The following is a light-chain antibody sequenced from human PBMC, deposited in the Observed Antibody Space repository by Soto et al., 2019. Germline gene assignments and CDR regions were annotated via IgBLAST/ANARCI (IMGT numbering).Light chain of an antibody. CDR3: QQCATPPLT. V-gene: IGKV3-20*01. Sequence: EIVLTQSPGTLSLSPGERATLSCRASQSVSNNYVAWYQHKPGQAPRLLIDDASRRATGIPDRFSGSGSGTDFTLTISRVELEDFAVYYCQQCATPPLTFGQGTRVDIK. J-gene: IGKJ1*01. CDR1: QSVSNNY. CDR2: DAS.